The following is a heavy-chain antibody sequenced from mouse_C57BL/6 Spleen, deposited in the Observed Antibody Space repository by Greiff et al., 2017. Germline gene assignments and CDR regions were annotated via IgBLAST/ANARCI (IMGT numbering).Heavy chain of an antibody. Sequence: QVQLQQSGAELVKPGASVKLSCKASGYTFTSYWMHWVKQRPGQGLEWIGMIHPNSGSTNYNEKFKSKATLTVDKSSSTAYMQLSSLTSEDSAVYYCAKVDYGNAYYLDYWGQGTSLTVSS. V-gene: IGHV1-64*01. CDR3: AKVDYGNAYYLDY. D-gene: IGHD2-1*01. CDR1: GYTFTSYW. CDR2: IHPNSGST. J-gene: IGHJ2*02.